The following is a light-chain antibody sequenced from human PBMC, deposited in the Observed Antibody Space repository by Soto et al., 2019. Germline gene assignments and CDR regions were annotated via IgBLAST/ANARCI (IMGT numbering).Light chain of an antibody. J-gene: IGKJ3*01. CDR1: QSVSSSY. CDR2: GAS. V-gene: IGKV3-20*01. Sequence: EIVLTQSPGTLSLSPGERATLSCRASQSVSSSYLAWYQQKPGQAPRLLIYGASSRATGIPDRFSGSGSATDFTLTIIRLEPEDVAVYYCQQYGSSPGITFGPGTKVDIK. CDR3: QQYGSSPGIT.